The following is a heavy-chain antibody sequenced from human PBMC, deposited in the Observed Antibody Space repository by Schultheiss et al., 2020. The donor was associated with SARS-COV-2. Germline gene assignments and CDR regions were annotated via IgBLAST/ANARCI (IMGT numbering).Heavy chain of an antibody. Sequence: ASVKVSCKASGYTFTSYYMHWVRQAPGQGLEWMGWISADNGNTNYAQNLQGRVTMTTDTSTTTTYMEMRSLRSDDTAVYYCARVDGLGYCSGGSCYHYGMDVWGQGTTVTVSS. CDR3: ARVDGLGYCSGGSCYHYGMDV. J-gene: IGHJ6*02. D-gene: IGHD2-15*01. V-gene: IGHV1-18*04. CDR2: ISADNGNT. CDR1: GYTFTSYY.